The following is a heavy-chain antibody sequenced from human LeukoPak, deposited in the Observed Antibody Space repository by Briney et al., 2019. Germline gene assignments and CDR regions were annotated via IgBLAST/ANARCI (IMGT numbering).Heavy chain of an antibody. J-gene: IGHJ6*03. CDR2: ISGSGGST. D-gene: IGHD6-6*01. Sequence: PGGTLRLSCAASGFTFSSYGMSWVRQAPGKGLEWVSAISGSGGSTYYADSVKGRFTISRDNSKNTLYLQMNSLRAEDTAVYYCAKDLEQLGFTYMDVWGKGTTVTVSS. V-gene: IGHV3-23*01. CDR3: AKDLEQLGFTYMDV. CDR1: GFTFSSYG.